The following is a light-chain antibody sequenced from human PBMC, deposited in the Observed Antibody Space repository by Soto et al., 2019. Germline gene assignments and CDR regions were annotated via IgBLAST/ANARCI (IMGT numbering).Light chain of an antibody. CDR3: QQYGSSPPLT. J-gene: IGKJ4*01. CDR2: GAS. Sequence: EIVLTQSPGTLSLSPGERATLSCRASQSVSSSYLAWYQQIPGQAPRLLIYGASKRATGIPDRFSGSGSGTDFPLTISRMEPEDFAVYYCQQYGSSPPLTCGGGTKVEIK. V-gene: IGKV3-20*01. CDR1: QSVSSSY.